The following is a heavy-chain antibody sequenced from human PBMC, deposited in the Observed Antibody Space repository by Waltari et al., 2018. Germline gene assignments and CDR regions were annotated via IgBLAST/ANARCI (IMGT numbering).Heavy chain of an antibody. J-gene: IGHJ6*02. CDR3: ARDPYCSSTSCFYYYYYGMDV. D-gene: IGHD2-2*01. Sequence: VQLVESGGGLFQPGGSLRLSCAASGFTFSSYWMSCVRQAPVKGLAGVANIKQDGSEKYYVDCVKGRFTSSRDNAKNSLYLQMNSLRAEDTAVYYCARDPYCSSTSCFYYYYYGMDVWGQGTTVTVSS. CDR1: GFTFSSYW. V-gene: IGHV3-7*01. CDR2: IKQDGSEK.